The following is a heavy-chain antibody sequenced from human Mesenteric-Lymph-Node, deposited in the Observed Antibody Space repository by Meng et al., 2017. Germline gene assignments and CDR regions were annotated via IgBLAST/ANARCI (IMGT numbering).Heavy chain of an antibody. V-gene: IGHV3-30*04. D-gene: IGHD6-19*01. Sequence: SLMIYCASSGCTFSSYAMHWVRQAPGKGLEWVAVISYDGSNKYYADSVKGRITISRDNYKTTLYLQMNSLRAEDTAVYYCAREGGHSSGWLGYDYYYGMDVWGQGTTVTVSS. CDR2: ISYDGSNK. J-gene: IGHJ6*02. CDR3: AREGGHSSGWLGYDYYYGMDV. CDR1: GCTFSSYA.